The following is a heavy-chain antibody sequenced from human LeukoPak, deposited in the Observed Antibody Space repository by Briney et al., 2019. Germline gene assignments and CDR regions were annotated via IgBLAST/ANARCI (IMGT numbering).Heavy chain of an antibody. J-gene: IGHJ3*02. CDR2: IYHSGST. CDR1: GYSISSGYY. Sequence: SETLSLTCTVSGYSISSGYYWGWIRQPPGKGLEWIGSIYHSGSTYYNPSLKSRVTISVDTSKNQFSLKLSSVTAADTAVYYCARVAAAGRGHDAFDIWGQGTMVTVSS. CDR3: ARVAAAGRGHDAFDI. D-gene: IGHD6-13*01. V-gene: IGHV4-38-2*02.